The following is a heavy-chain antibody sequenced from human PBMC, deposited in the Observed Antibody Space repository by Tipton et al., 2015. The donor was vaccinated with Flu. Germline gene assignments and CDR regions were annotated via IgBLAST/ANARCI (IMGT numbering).Heavy chain of an antibody. CDR2: ISYSGNI. D-gene: IGHD3-16*01. J-gene: IGHJ4*02. V-gene: IGHV3-9*01. CDR1: GFLFHEYA. Sequence: SLRLSCATSGFLFHEYAMHWVRQAPGKGLEWVSSISYSGNIAYVDSVRGRFTISRDNAKNSLYLQMNSLRVEDTARYYCARDLARFKQLGPPFDSWGQGTLVSVSS. CDR3: ARDLARFKQLGPPFDS.